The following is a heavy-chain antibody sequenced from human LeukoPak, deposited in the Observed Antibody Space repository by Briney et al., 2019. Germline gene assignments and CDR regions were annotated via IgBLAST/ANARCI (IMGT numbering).Heavy chain of an antibody. CDR1: GGSFSGYY. CDR3: ARHARFSDFWSGYSHLDY. CDR2: IYYSGST. J-gene: IGHJ4*02. D-gene: IGHD3-3*01. V-gene: IGHV4-34*01. Sequence: SETLSLTCAVYGGSFSGYYWSWIRQPPGKGLEWIGSIYYSGSTYYNPSLKSRVTISVDTSKNQFSLKLSSVTAADTAVYYCARHARFSDFWSGYSHLDYWGQGTLVTVSS.